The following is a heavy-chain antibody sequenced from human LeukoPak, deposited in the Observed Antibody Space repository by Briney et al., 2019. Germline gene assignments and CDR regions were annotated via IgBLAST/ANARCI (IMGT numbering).Heavy chain of an antibody. CDR1: GFTFSSYS. Sequence: GGSLRLSCAASGFTFSSYSMNWVRQAPGKGLEWVSYISSSGSTIYYADSVKGRFTISRDNAKNSLYLQMNSLRAEDTAVYYCARGESSSWYGEFDPWGQGTLVTVSS. D-gene: IGHD6-13*01. J-gene: IGHJ5*02. CDR3: ARGESSSWYGEFDP. CDR2: ISSSGSTI. V-gene: IGHV3-48*04.